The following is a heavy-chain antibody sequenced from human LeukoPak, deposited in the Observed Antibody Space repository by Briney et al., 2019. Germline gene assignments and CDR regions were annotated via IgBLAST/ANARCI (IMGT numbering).Heavy chain of an antibody. CDR2: IYYSGTT. V-gene: IGHV4-39*01. D-gene: IGHD6-19*01. CDR1: GGSISSGDYY. Sequence: SETLSLTCAVSGGSISSGDYYWAWIRQPPGTGQQWLDSIYYSGTTYYNPFLKSRLTIYRDTSKNQFSLNLSPVTTADTALYYCVRRASGWYTDWGQGTLVTVSS. CDR3: VRRASGWYTD. J-gene: IGHJ1*01.